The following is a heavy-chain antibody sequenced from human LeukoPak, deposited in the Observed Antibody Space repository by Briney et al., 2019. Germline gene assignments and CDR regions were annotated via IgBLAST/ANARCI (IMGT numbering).Heavy chain of an antibody. V-gene: IGHV3-21*01. Sequence: GGSLRLSCAASGFTFSSYSMNWVRQAPGKGLGWVSSISSSSSYIYYADSVKGRFTISRDNAKNSLYLQMNSLRAEDTAVYYCATTYYDILTGYSWGQGTLVTVSS. J-gene: IGHJ5*02. CDR3: ATTYYDILTGYS. CDR2: ISSSSSYI. CDR1: GFTFSSYS. D-gene: IGHD3-9*01.